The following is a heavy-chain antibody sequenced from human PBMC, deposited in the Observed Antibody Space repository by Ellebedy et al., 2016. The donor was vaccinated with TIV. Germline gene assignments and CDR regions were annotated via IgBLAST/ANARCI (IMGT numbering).Heavy chain of an antibody. CDR3: AKDTAGTGWYGGVD. D-gene: IGHD6-19*01. CDR2: ITWDGGVT. CDR1: GFTFSNFA. Sequence: PGGSLRLSCAASGFTFSNFAMDWLRQVPGKGLEWVSLITWDGGVTDYADSVKGRFTISRDNNKNSLYLQMNILRTEDTALYFCAKDTAGTGWYGGVDWGQGTLVTVSS. V-gene: IGHV3-43*01. J-gene: IGHJ4*02.